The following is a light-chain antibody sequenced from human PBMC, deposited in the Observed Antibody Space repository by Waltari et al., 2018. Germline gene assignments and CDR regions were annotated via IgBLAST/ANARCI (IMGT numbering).Light chain of an antibody. V-gene: IGLV1-51*02. J-gene: IGLJ3*02. CDR3: GTWDVSPGAGA. CDR1: SSNIGSRP. Sequence: QSVLTQPPSVSAAPGQRVTIPCSGSSSNIGSRPVSWYQQVPGTAPKLLIYENDKRPSGISDRFSGSKSGTSATLGITGLQTGDEADYYCGTWDVSPGAGAFGGGTKLTVL. CDR2: END.